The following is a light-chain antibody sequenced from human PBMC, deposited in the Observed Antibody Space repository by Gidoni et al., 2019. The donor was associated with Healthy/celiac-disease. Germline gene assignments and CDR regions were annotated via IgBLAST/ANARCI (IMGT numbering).Light chain of an antibody. V-gene: IGKV1-39*01. J-gene: IGKJ1*01. CDR2: AAS. CDR1: QSISSY. CDR3: QQSYSTQGT. Sequence: DIQRTQSPSALSASVGDRVTITCRAIQSISSYLNWYQQKPGKAPKLLIYAASSLQSGVPSRFSGSGSGTDFTLTISSLQPEDFATYYCQQSYSTQGTFXXXTKVEIK.